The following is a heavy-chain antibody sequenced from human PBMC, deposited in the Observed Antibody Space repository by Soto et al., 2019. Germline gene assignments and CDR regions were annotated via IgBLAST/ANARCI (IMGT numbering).Heavy chain of an antibody. J-gene: IGHJ6*02. CDR3: ASHYYYGSGSYYGDYYYYGMDV. D-gene: IGHD3-10*01. Sequence: GESLKISCKGSGYSFTSYWIGWVRQMPGKGLEWMGIIYPGDSDTRYSPSFQGQVTISADKSISTAYLQWSSLKASDTAMYYCASHYYYGSGSYYGDYYYYGMDVWGQGTTVTVSS. V-gene: IGHV5-51*01. CDR2: IYPGDSDT. CDR1: GYSFTSYW.